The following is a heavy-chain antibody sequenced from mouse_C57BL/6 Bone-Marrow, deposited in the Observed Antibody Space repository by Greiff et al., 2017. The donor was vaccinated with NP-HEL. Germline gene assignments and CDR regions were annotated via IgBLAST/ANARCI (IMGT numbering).Heavy chain of an antibody. CDR3: ARDGRGAY. Sequence: DVQLQESGGGLVKPGGSLKLSCAASGFTFSSYAMSWVRQTPEKRLEWVATISDGGSYTYYPDNVKGRFTISRDNAKNNLYLQMSHLKSEDTAMYYCARDGRGAYWGQGTLVTVSA. D-gene: IGHD1-1*01. CDR1: GFTFSSYA. J-gene: IGHJ3*01. CDR2: ISDGGSYT. V-gene: IGHV5-4*01.